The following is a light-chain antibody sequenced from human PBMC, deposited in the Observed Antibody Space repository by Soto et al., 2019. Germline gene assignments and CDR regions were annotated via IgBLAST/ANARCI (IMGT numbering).Light chain of an antibody. V-gene: IGKV3-20*01. CDR2: GAS. CDR3: HQSGSPPFV. J-gene: IGKJ3*01. CDR1: QSVSTNY. Sequence: EIVLTQSPGTLSLSPGDRATLSCRASQSVSTNYLAWYQQNLGQAPRLLIYGASSRATGIPDRFSGNGSGKDSTLNIRRRESEDSAVLYCHQSGSPPFVFGPGTKVDIK.